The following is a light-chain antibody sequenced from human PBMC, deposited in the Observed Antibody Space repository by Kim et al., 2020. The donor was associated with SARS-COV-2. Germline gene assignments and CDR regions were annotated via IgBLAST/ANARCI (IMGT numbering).Light chain of an antibody. CDR3: QSADLGGTFFFVV. CDR2: NES. CDR1: ALPKQY. V-gene: IGLV3-25*03. Sequence: GQTAMITCSGDALPKQYAYWYPQQAAQAPALAIDNESQRTSRIPERVSGSSSGTTVTLIISGVHAEDEADYYCQSADLGGTFFFVVFGGVTQLTV. J-gene: IGLJ2*01.